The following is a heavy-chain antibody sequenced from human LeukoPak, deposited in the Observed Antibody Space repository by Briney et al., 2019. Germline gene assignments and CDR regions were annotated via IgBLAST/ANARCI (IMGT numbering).Heavy chain of an antibody. Sequence: KPSETLSLTCTVSGGSISSSSYYWGWIRQPPGKGLEWIGSIYYSGSTYYNPSLKSRVTISVDTSKNQFSLKLSSVTAADTALYYCARLHYSSWSFDYWAREPWSPSPQ. D-gene: IGHD6-6*01. CDR1: GGSISSSSYY. J-gene: IGHJ4*02. CDR3: ARLHYSSWSFDY. CDR2: IYYSGST. V-gene: IGHV4-39*01.